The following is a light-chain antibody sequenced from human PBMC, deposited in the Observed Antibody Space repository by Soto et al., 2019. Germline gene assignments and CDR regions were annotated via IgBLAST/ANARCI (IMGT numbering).Light chain of an antibody. CDR3: HQRSSWPHT. J-gene: IGKJ4*01. V-gene: IGKV3-11*01. Sequence: ENVLRQSPATLSLSPGERATLSCRASQSVSTYLAWYQQKPGQAPRLLIYDTSKRATNIPPRFSGSGSGTDFTLTISSLEPEDFAVYYCHQRSSWPHTFGGGTKV. CDR2: DTS. CDR1: QSVSTY.